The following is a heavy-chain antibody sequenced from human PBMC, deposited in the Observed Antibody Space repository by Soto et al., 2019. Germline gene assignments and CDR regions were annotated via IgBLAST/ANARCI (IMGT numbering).Heavy chain of an antibody. CDR3: ASRLPHYYDSSGYYPGFFDY. CDR2: IIPIFGTA. D-gene: IGHD3-22*01. CDR1: GGTFSSYA. V-gene: IGHV1-69*13. Sequence: ASVKVSCKASGGTFSSYAISWVRQAPGQGLEWMGGIIPIFGTANYAQKFQGRVTITADESTSTAYMELSSLRSEDTAVYYRASRLPHYYDSSGYYPGFFDYWGQGTLVTAPQ. J-gene: IGHJ4*02.